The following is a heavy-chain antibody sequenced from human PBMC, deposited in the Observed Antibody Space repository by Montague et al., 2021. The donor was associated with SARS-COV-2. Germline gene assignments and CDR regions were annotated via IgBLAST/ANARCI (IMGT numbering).Heavy chain of an antibody. CDR1: GGSISSSSYY. J-gene: IGHJ4*02. CDR3: VRDPAPSGSGTFYDY. Sequence: SETLSLTRTVSGGSISSSSYYWGWIRQPPGKGLEWIGSIFYSGSTDYNPSLKSRVTISVDTSKNQFSLRLSTVTAADTAIYYCVRDPAPSGSGTFYDYWGQGTLVAVSS. CDR2: IFYSGST. D-gene: IGHD1-26*01. V-gene: IGHV4-39*07.